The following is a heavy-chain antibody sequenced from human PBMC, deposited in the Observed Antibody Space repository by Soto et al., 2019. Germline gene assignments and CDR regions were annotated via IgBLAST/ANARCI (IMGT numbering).Heavy chain of an antibody. V-gene: IGHV3-11*01. CDR3: ARVSASGRHVNGRDYFDS. J-gene: IGHJ4*02. CDR1: GFTFSNYY. Sequence: VGALRLSCAASGFTFSNYYMTWIRQAPGKGLECLSYISSREVTVYYADSVKGRFTISRDNTKNSLYLQMTTLRDEDTAVYYCARVSASGRHVNGRDYFDSWGQGTLVTVSS. CDR2: ISSREVTV. D-gene: IGHD6-19*01.